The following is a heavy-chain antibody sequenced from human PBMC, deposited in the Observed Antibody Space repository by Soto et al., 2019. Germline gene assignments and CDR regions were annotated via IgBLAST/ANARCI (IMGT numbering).Heavy chain of an antibody. V-gene: IGHV1-69*13. CDR3: ARDSNIVATIYNFDGIDV. CDR1: GDTFSSYD. J-gene: IGHJ6*02. Sequence: SVKVSCKASGDTFSSYDISWVRQAPGQGLEWMGGIIRIFGTSNYAQKFQGRVTITADESTSTAYMELSSLRSEDTAVYYCARDSNIVATIYNFDGIDVWGQGTTVTVSS. CDR2: IIRIFGTS. D-gene: IGHD5-12*01.